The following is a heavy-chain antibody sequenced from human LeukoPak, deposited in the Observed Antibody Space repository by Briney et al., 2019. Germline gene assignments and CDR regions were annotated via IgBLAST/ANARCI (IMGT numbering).Heavy chain of an antibody. CDR2: ISSEGSST. D-gene: IGHD5-18*01. CDR3: KTELRAAMADFEY. CDR1: GFTFRSHW. J-gene: IGHJ4*02. V-gene: IGHV3-74*01. Sequence: GGSLRLSCAAYGFTFRSHWMHWVRQPPGKGLVWVSRISSEGSSTSYADSVKGRFTISRDNAKNTLYLQMNSLRAEDTAVYYCKTELRAAMADFEYWGQGTLVTVSS.